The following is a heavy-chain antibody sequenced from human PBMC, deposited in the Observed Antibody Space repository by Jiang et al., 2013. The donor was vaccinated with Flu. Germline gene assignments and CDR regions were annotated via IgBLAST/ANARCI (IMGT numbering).Heavy chain of an antibody. CDR1: IYLQYLW. CDR2: ISFDGNNK. CDR3: AKDLTLYCGGDCSVFDY. D-gene: IGHD2-21*01. V-gene: IGHV3-30*18. J-gene: IGHJ4*02. Sequence: RLSSCSLWIYLQYLWHGTGSGQAPGKGLEWAAVISFDGNNKHYADSVKGRFTISRDNSNNTVSLHMNRLRLEDTAVYYCAKDLTLYCGGDCSVFDYWGRGTLVTVSS.